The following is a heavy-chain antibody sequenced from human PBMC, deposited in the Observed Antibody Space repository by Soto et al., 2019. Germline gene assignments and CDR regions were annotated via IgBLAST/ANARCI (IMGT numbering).Heavy chain of an antibody. CDR2: ISGSDGRT. Sequence: PGGSLRLSCAASGFTFSRYAMSWVRQAPGKGLEWVSAISGSDGRTYYADSVKGRFTISRDNSKNTLYLQMNSLRAEDTAIYYCVKDAFGVITHLDYWGQGTLVTVSS. V-gene: IGHV3-23*01. D-gene: IGHD3-3*01. J-gene: IGHJ4*02. CDR1: GFTFSRYA. CDR3: VKDAFGVITHLDY.